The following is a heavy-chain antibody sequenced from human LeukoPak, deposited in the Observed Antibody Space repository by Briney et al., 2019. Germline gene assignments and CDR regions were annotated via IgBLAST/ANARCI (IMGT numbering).Heavy chain of an antibody. D-gene: IGHD3-22*01. J-gene: IGHJ4*02. CDR1: GFTFTSYW. CDR2: IKQDGSEK. Sequence: GGSLRLSCAASGFTFTSYWMSWVRQAPGKGLEWVANIKQDGSEKYYVDSVKGRFTISRDNAKNSLFLLMNSLRAEDTAIYYCARLVYDSSGYRPVDYWAQGTLVTVSS. CDR3: ARLVYDSSGYRPVDY. V-gene: IGHV3-7*01.